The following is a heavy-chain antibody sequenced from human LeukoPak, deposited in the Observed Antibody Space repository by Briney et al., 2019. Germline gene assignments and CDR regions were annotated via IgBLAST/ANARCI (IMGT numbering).Heavy chain of an antibody. D-gene: IGHD5-18*01. Sequence: GGSLRLSCAASEFTFSSYGMHWVRQAPGKGLEWVAVIWYDGNNKYSADSLKGRFSISRDNSKNTLYLQMNSLRAEDTAVYYCARDKYSYGDDAFDIWGQGTLVTVSS. CDR3: ARDKYSYGDDAFDI. CDR1: EFTFSSYG. CDR2: IWYDGNNK. V-gene: IGHV3-33*01. J-gene: IGHJ3*02.